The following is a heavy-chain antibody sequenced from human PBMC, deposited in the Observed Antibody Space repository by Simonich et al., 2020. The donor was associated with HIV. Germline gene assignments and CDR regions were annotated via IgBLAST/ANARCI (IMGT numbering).Heavy chain of an antibody. J-gene: IGHJ4*02. CDR1: GFTFSSYA. D-gene: IGHD3-16*01. Sequence: QVQLVESGGGVVQPGRSLRLSCAASGFTFSSYAMHWVRQAPGKGRELVAVISYDGSNKYYADSEKGRFTISGDNSKNTLYLKMNSLRAEDTAVYYCASGGSISSVWADDYWGQGTLVTVSS. CDR2: ISYDGSNK. CDR3: ASGGSISSVWADDY. V-gene: IGHV3-30*07.